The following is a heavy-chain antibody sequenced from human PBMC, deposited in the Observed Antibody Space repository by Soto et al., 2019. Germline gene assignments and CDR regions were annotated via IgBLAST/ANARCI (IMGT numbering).Heavy chain of an antibody. D-gene: IGHD2-15*01. J-gene: IGHJ5*02. CDR3: ARELPPDL. Sequence: EAQLLESGGGLVQPGGSLRLSCAASGFTFSTYPMRWVRQAPGKGLEWVSGISGTGISTYYTDSVKGRFTISRDNSKNTVFLQMNSLRDEDTAVYYCARELPPDLWGQGTLVTVSS. V-gene: IGHV3-23*01. CDR1: GFTFSTYP. CDR2: ISGTGIST.